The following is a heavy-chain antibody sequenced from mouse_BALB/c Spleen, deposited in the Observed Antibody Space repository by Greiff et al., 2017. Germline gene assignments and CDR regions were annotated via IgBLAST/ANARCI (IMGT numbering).Heavy chain of an antibody. CDR2: ISDGGSYT. CDR3: ARATVVATGAMDY. V-gene: IGHV5-4*02. Sequence: EVKLVESGGGLVKPGGSLKLSCAASGFTFSDYYMYWVRQTPEKRLEWVATISDGGSYTYYPDSVKGRFTISRDNAKNNLYLQMSSLKSEDTAMYYCARATVVATGAMDYWGQGTSVTVSS. CDR1: GFTFSDYY. J-gene: IGHJ4*01. D-gene: IGHD1-1*01.